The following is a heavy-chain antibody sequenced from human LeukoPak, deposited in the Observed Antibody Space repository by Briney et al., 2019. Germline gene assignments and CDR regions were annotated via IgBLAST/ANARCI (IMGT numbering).Heavy chain of an antibody. Sequence: ASVKVSCKASGGTFSSHAISWVRQAPGQGLEWMGGIIPIFGTANYAQKFQGRVTITADEPTSTAYMELSSLRSEDTAVYYCARALPYSSGYYHGYWGQGALVTVSS. J-gene: IGHJ4*02. D-gene: IGHD3-22*01. CDR1: GGTFSSHA. CDR2: IIPIFGTA. CDR3: ARALPYSSGYYHGY. V-gene: IGHV1-69*13.